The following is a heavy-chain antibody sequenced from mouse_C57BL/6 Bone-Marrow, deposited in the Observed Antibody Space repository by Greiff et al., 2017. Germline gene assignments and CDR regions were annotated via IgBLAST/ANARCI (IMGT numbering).Heavy chain of an antibody. J-gene: IGHJ4*01. CDR3: ARDQGAMDY. V-gene: IGHV5-16*01. CDR2: INYDGSST. Sequence: EVNLVESEGGLVQPGSSMKLSCTASGFTFSDNYMAWVRQVPEKGLEWVANINYDGSSTYYLDSLKSRFIISRDNAKNILYLQMSSLKSEDTATYYCARDQGAMDYWGQGTSVTVSS. D-gene: IGHD3-2*02. CDR1: GFTFSDNY.